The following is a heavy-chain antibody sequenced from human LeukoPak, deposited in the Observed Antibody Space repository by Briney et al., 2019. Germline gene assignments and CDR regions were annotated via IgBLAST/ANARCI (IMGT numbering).Heavy chain of an antibody. V-gene: IGHV4-61*01. J-gene: IGHJ4*02. CDR1: GGSVSSGSSY. D-gene: IGHD3-10*01. Sequence: SETLSLTCTVSGGSVSSGSSYWSWIRQPPGKGLEWIGYIYYSGSTNYNPSLKSRVTISVDTSKNQFSLKLSSVTAADTAVYYGARDRGRWFGELLGFDYWGQGTLVTVSS. CDR2: IYYSGST. CDR3: ARDRGRWFGELLGFDY.